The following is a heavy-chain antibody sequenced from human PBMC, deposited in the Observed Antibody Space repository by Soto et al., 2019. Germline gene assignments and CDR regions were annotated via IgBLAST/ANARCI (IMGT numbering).Heavy chain of an antibody. Sequence: TGGSLRLSCAASGFTFSNAWMSWVRQAPGKGLEWVGRIKSKTDGGTTDYAAPVKGRITISRDDSKNTLYLQMNSLRTEDTAVYYCTTDSMEQWLFYYFDYWGQGTLVTVSS. D-gene: IGHD6-19*01. V-gene: IGHV3-15*01. CDR2: IKSKTDGGTT. J-gene: IGHJ4*02. CDR3: TTDSMEQWLFYYFDY. CDR1: GFTFSNAW.